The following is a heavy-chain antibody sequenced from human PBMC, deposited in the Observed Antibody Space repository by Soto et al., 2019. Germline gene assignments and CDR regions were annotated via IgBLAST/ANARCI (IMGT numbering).Heavy chain of an antibody. Sequence: GGSLRLSCAASGFTFSSYWMSWVRQAPGRGLEWVANIRQDGSEKYYVDSVKGRFTISRDNAKNSLYLQMNSLRAEDTAVYYCARGNRITIFGVVIKDGMDVWGQGTTVT. D-gene: IGHD3-3*01. CDR2: IRQDGSEK. CDR3: ARGNRITIFGVVIKDGMDV. CDR1: GFTFSSYW. V-gene: IGHV3-7*01. J-gene: IGHJ6*02.